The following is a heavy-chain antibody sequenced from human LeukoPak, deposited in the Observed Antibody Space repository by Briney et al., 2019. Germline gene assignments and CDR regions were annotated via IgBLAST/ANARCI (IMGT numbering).Heavy chain of an antibody. J-gene: IGHJ4*02. D-gene: IGHD5-18*01. CDR2: ISYSGST. CDR3: ARVAFGGYSYGYVDF. V-gene: IGHV4-39*01. Sequence: SETLSLTCTVSGGSISSSRYSWGWIRQPPGKGLEWIGTISYSGSTYYNPSLKSRVTISVDTSKNQFSLRLTSVTATETAVYYCARVAFGGYSYGYVDFWGQGTPVTVSS. CDR1: GGSISSSRYS.